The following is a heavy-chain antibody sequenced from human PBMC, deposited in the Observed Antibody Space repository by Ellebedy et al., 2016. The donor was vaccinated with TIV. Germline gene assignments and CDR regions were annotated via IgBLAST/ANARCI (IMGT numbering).Heavy chain of an antibody. CDR2: IWYDGINK. CDR3: ARDVSIVVVGHFDS. CDR1: GFIFSNYG. D-gene: IGHD2-15*01. Sequence: GGSLRLSXAASGFIFSNYGMHWVRQAPGKGLEWAAVIWYDGINKYYADSVKGRFTISRDNSKNTLHLQMNGLRADDTAVYYCARDVSIVVVGHFDSWGQGTLVTVSS. V-gene: IGHV3-33*01. J-gene: IGHJ4*02.